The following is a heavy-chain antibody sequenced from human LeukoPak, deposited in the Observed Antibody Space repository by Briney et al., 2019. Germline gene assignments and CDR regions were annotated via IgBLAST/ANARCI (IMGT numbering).Heavy chain of an antibody. D-gene: IGHD3-10*01. J-gene: IGHJ4*02. CDR3: AKLKRVGIAPFDD. CDR1: GFTFSHFA. V-gene: IGHV3-23*01. Sequence: GGSLRLSCAASGFTFSHFAMSWVRQAPGKGLQWVSTISGSGNKTYDADSVKGRFTISRGNSKNTLYLQMTGLRAEDTAVYYCAKLKRVGIAPFDDWGQGILVTVSS. CDR2: ISGSGNKT.